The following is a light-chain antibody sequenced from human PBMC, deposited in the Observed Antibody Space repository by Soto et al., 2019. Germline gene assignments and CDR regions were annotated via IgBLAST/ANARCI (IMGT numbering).Light chain of an antibody. J-gene: IGLJ1*01. CDR3: SSNAGSDNPYV. CDR2: EVT. V-gene: IGLV2-8*01. CDR1: SGYVGGYDY. Sequence: QSALTQPPSASGCAGQSVTSSCTGTSGYVGGYDYVSWYQQHPGKAPKLMIYEVTKRPLGVPDRFSGSKSGNTASRTVSGLQAEDEADYYCSSNAGSDNPYVFGTGTKVTVL.